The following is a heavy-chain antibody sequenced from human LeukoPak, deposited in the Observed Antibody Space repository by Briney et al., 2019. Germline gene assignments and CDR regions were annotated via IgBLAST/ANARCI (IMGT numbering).Heavy chain of an antibody. J-gene: IGHJ4*02. D-gene: IGHD1-26*01. CDR2: IYHSGNT. CDR3: ARSSGSYPNYFDY. V-gene: IGHV4-38-2*02. CDR1: GYSIGNGYY. Sequence: PSETLSLTCTVSGYSIGNGYYWGWIRQPPGKGLEWIGSIYHSGNTFYNPSLKSRVTISVDTSKNQFSLNLASVTAADTAVYYCARSSGSYPNYFDYWGQGTLVTVSS.